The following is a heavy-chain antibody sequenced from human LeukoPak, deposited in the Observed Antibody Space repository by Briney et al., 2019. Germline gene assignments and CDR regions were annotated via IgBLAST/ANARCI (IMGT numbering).Heavy chain of an antibody. CDR2: IKQDGSEK. CDR1: GFTFSSYW. V-gene: IGHV3-7*01. D-gene: IGHD3-3*01. CDR3: ARGQGYDFWSGYFDY. J-gene: IGHJ4*02. Sequence: GGSLRLSCAASGFTFSSYWMSWVRQAPGKGLEWVANIKQDGSEKYYVDSVKGRFTISRDNAKNSLYLQMNSLRVEDTAVYYCARGQGYDFWSGYFDYWGQGTLVTVSS.